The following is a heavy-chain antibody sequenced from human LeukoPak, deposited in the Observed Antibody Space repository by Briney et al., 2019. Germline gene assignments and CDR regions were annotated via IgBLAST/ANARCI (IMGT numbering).Heavy chain of an antibody. V-gene: IGHV3-33*01. CDR2: IWYDGSNK. CDR3: ARATVSSSWYSKYYYYYGMDV. CDR1: GFTFSSYG. Sequence: PGRSLRLSCAASGFTFSSYGMHWVRQAPGKGLEWVAVIWYDGSNKYYADSVKGRFTISRDNSKNTLYLQMNSLRAEDTAVYYCARATVSSSWYSKYYYYYGMDVWGQGTTVTVSS. J-gene: IGHJ6*02. D-gene: IGHD6-13*01.